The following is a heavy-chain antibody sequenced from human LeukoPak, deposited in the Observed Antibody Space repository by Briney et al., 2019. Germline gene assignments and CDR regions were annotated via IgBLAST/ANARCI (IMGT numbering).Heavy chain of an antibody. CDR2: IAYDGSSQ. V-gene: IGHV3-30*18. J-gene: IGHJ5*01. CDR1: GFTFSTYG. CDR3: VKEGTPRSCTWYDS. Sequence: GGSLRLSCAASGFTFSTYGMHWVRQAPGKGLEWVAVIAYDGSSQFYADSVKGRFVISRDNSKNILFLQMNSLRGEDAAVYYCVKEGTPRSCTWYDSWGQGTLVTVSS. D-gene: IGHD2-15*01.